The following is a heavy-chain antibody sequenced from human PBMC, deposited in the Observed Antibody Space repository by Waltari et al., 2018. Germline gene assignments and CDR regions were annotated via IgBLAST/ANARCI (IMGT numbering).Heavy chain of an antibody. CDR1: GGPISSSYW. CDR3: VNHYETRGYGAFDI. V-gene: IGHV4-4*02. Sequence: QVQLQESGPRLVKPSEILSLTCAVSGGPISSSYWWSWVRQPPGKGLEWIGEVHHSGPTNYNPSLKSRVTISVDKSKNQFSLKLSSVTAADTAVYFCVNHYETRGYGAFDIWGQGTMVTVSS. CDR2: VHHSGPT. D-gene: IGHD3-22*01. J-gene: IGHJ3*02.